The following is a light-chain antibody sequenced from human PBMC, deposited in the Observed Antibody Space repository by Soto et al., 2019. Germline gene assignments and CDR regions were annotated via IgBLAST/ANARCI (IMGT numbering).Light chain of an antibody. CDR3: LPYNKLPLT. CDR1: QSTYTN. J-gene: IGKJ4*01. V-gene: IGKV3-15*01. Sequence: EIVMTQSPATLSVSPGERATLSCRASQSTYTNLAWYQHKPGQAPRLLIYGASTSATAIPARFTGSGSGTEFTLTISILQSEDFAVYYCLPYNKLPLTFGGGTKVEIK. CDR2: GAS.